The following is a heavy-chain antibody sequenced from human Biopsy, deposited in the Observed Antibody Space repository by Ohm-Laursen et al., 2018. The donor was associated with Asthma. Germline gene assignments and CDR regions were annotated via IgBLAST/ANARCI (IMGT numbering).Heavy chain of an antibody. CDR2: ISKDASTQ. D-gene: IGHD1-1*01. CDR1: GFSFSNFA. Sequence: SLRLSCAASGFSFSNFAIHWVRQAPGKGLEWVGVISKDASTQDYAGSAKGRFTMARDNSKNTLDLQMNSLREEDTAVYYCVRDGTDDAFDIWGQGTVVSVSS. V-gene: IGHV3-30*01. CDR3: VRDGTDDAFDI. J-gene: IGHJ3*02.